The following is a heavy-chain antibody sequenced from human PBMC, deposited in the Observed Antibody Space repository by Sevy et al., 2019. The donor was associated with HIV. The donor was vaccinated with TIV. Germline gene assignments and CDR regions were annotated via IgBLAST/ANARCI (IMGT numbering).Heavy chain of an antibody. J-gene: IGHJ4*02. CDR1: GGSISSSSYY. Sequence: SETLSLTCTVSGGSISSSSYYWGWIRQPPGKGLEWIGSIYYSGSTYYNPSLKSRVTISVDTSKNQFSLKLSSVTAADTAVYYCARDGQGDDFWSGYYPDYWGQGTLVTVSS. D-gene: IGHD3-3*01. CDR3: ARDGQGDDFWSGYYPDY. CDR2: IYYSGST. V-gene: IGHV4-39*02.